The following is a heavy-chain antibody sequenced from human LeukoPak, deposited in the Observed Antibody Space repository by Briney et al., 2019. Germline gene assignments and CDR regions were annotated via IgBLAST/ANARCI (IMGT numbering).Heavy chain of an antibody. Sequence: PSETLSLTCTVSGGSISSYHWSWIRQPPGKGLEWIGYMYYSGSTNYNPSLKSRVTISVDTSKNQFSLKLSSVTAADTAVYYCARDTFDYYGSGHGFDYWGQGTLVTVSS. CDR3: ARDTFDYYGSGHGFDY. V-gene: IGHV4-59*12. J-gene: IGHJ4*02. CDR1: GGSISSYH. CDR2: MYYSGST. D-gene: IGHD3-10*01.